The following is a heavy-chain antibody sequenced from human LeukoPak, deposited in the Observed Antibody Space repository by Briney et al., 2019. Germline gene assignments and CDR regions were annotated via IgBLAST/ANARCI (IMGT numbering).Heavy chain of an antibody. J-gene: IGHJ6*02. D-gene: IGHD6-19*01. CDR1: GGSISSYY. CDR2: IYTSGST. Sequence: SETLPLTCTVSGGSISSYYWSWIRPPAGKGLEWIGRIYTSGSTNYNPSLKSRVTISVDTSKNQFSLKLSSVTAADTAVYYCARVYRVSVAGTDYYYGMDVWGQGTTVTVSS. CDR3: ARVYRVSVAGTDYYYGMDV. V-gene: IGHV4-4*07.